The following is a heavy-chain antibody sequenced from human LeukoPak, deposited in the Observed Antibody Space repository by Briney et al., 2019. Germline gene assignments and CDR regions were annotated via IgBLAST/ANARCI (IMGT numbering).Heavy chain of an antibody. D-gene: IGHD2-15*01. Sequence: ASVKVSCKASGYTFTSYGISWVRQAPGQGLEWMGWISAYNGNTNYAQKLQGRVTMTTDTSTSTAYMELRSLRSDDTAVYYCARLADIVVVVAAMAVEAFDIWGRGTMVTVSS. J-gene: IGHJ3*02. CDR1: GYTFTSYG. CDR3: ARLADIVVVVAAMAVEAFDI. CDR2: ISAYNGNT. V-gene: IGHV1-18*01.